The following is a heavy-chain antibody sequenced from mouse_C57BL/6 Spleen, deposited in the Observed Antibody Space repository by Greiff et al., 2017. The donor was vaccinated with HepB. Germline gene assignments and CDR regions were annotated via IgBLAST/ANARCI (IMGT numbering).Heavy chain of an antibody. Sequence: EVMLVESGGGLVKPGGSLKLSCAASGFTFSSYAMSWVRQTPEKRLEWVATISDGGSYTYYPDNVKGRFTISRDNAKNNLYLQMSHLKSEDTAMYYCARDAGDYAMDYWGQGTSVTVS. CDR2: ISDGGSYT. V-gene: IGHV5-4*01. J-gene: IGHJ4*01. D-gene: IGHD6-1*01. CDR1: GFTFSSYA. CDR3: ARDAGDYAMDY.